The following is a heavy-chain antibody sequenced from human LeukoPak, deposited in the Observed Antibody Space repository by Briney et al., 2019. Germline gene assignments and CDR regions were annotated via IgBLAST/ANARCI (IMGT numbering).Heavy chain of an antibody. CDR2: IIPIFGTA. D-gene: IGHD3-22*01. Sequence: ASVKVSCXASGGTFSSYAISWVRQAHGQGLEWMGRIIPIFGTANYAQKFQGRVTITTDESTSTAYMELSSLRSEDTAVYYCASQPLRRNSSGPPQEFDYWGQGTLVTVSS. J-gene: IGHJ4*02. V-gene: IGHV1-69*05. CDR3: ASQPLRRNSSGPPQEFDY. CDR1: GGTFSSYA.